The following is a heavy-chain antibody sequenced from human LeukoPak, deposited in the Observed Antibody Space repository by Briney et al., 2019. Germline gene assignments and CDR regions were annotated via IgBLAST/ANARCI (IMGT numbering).Heavy chain of an antibody. V-gene: IGHV4-59*01. CDR3: ARGGGYASPIGY. J-gene: IGHJ4*02. Sequence: SVTLSFTCTRSGGSISTYYWSWIRQPPGKGLEWIGYIYHSGSTNYNPSLKSRVTISVDTSKNQFSLKLSSVTAADTAVYYCARGGGYASPIGYWGQGALVTVSS. CDR1: GGSISTYY. CDR2: IYHSGST. D-gene: IGHD5-12*01.